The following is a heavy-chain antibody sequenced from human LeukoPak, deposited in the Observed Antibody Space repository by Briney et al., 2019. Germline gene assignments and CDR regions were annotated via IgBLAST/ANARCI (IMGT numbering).Heavy chain of an antibody. V-gene: IGHV3-66*04. CDR3: ARRGHGYGSPFDY. Sequence: GGSLRLSCAASGFTVSSNYMNWVRQAPGKGLEWVSMIYPNGNTFYTDSVKGRFAISRDNSKNTLDLQMSSLRAEDTAVYYCARRGHGYGSPFDYWGQGTMVTVSS. CDR1: GFTVSSNY. D-gene: IGHD5-18*01. J-gene: IGHJ4*03. CDR2: IYPNGNT.